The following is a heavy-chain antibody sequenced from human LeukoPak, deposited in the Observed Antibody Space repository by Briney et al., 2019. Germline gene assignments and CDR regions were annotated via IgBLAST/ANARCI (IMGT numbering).Heavy chain of an antibody. CDR3: AKGARGDTVTSIVGLNWFDP. Sequence: PGSSLRLSCAASGITFRSYGMHWVRQAPGKGLEWVAVISYDGSHKYYADSVKGRFSISRDSSKNTLYLQMNSLRADDTAVYYCAKGARGDTVTSIVGLNWFDPWGQGTLVTVSS. CDR2: ISYDGSHK. D-gene: IGHD4-17*01. J-gene: IGHJ5*02. CDR1: GITFRSYG. V-gene: IGHV3-30*18.